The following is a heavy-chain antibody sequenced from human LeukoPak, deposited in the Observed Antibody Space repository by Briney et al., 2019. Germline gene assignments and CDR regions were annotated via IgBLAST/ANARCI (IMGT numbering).Heavy chain of an antibody. Sequence: PGGSLRLSCAASGFTVSNFYMTWVRLAPGKGLEWVSAISGSGGSTYYADSVKGRFTISRDNSKNTLYLQMNSLRAEDTAVYYCAKGPVSGSFDYWGQGTLVTVSS. CDR1: GFTVSNFY. V-gene: IGHV3-23*01. CDR3: AKGPVSGSFDY. CDR2: ISGSGGST. D-gene: IGHD3-10*01. J-gene: IGHJ4*02.